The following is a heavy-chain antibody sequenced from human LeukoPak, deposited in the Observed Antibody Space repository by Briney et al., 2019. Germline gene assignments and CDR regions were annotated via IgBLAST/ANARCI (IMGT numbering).Heavy chain of an antibody. J-gene: IGHJ4*02. CDR3: ARDGVTGILTGFLKSDY. Sequence: ASVKVSCKASGYTFTGYYMHWVRQAPGRGLEWMGWINPNSGGTNYAQKFQGRVTMTRDTSISTAYMELSSLRSEDTAVYYCARDGVTGILTGFLKSDYWGQGTLVTVSS. V-gene: IGHV1-2*02. CDR2: INPNSGGT. D-gene: IGHD3-9*01. CDR1: GYTFTGYY.